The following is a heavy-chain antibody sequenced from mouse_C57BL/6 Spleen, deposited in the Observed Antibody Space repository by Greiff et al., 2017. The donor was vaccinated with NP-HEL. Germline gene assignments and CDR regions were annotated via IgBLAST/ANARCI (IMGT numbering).Heavy chain of an antibody. D-gene: IGHD2-3*01. CDR1: GYTFTSYW. CDR3: ARGEDGYYFDY. CDR2: INPSNGGT. V-gene: IGHV1-53*01. Sequence: QVQLQQPGTELVKRGASVKLSCKASGYTFTSYWMHWVKQRPGQGLEWIGNINPSNGGTNYNENVKSKATLTVDKSSSTAYMQLSSLTSEDSAVNYCARGEDGYYFDYWGKGTTLTVSS. J-gene: IGHJ2*01.